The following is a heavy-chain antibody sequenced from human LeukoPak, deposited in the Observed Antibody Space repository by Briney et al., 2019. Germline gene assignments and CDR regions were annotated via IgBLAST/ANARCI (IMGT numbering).Heavy chain of an antibody. CDR3: ARAKWVPAANRWFDP. CDR1: GGSISSGGYS. D-gene: IGHD2-2*01. J-gene: IGHJ5*02. V-gene: IGHV4-30-2*01. CDR2: IYHSGST. Sequence: PSETLSLTCAVSGGSISSGGYSWSWIRQPPGKGLEWIGYIYHSGSTYYNPSLKSRVTISVDTSKNQFSLKLSSVTAADTAVYYCARAKWVPAANRWFDPWGQGTLVTVSS.